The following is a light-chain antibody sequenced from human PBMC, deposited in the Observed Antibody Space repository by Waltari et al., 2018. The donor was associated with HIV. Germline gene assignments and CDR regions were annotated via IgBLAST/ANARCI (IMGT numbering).Light chain of an antibody. CDR3: ASYITSATPV. CDR2: DVT. CDR1: DVDDYKY. J-gene: IGLJ2*01. Sequence: QSALTQPASVSGSPGQSITISCDVDDYKYVSWYQHHPGKAPKVIIYDVTNRPSGLSYRFSGSKSVNTATLTISGLQPEDEADYFCASYITSATPVCGGGTKLTVL. V-gene: IGLV2-14*01.